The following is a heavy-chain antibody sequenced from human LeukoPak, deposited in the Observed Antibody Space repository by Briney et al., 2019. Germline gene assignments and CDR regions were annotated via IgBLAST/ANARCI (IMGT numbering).Heavy chain of an antibody. J-gene: IGHJ4*02. CDR3: ARSFFSSPSFDN. Sequence: GESLKISCKGSGYTFTNNWIGWVRQMPGKGLEWMGIIYPGDSDTRYSPSFQGQVTISADGSISTAYLQWTSLKASDTAMYYCARSFFSSPSFDNWGQGTLVTVSS. D-gene: IGHD6-6*01. CDR1: GYTFTNNW. CDR2: IYPGDSDT. V-gene: IGHV5-51*01.